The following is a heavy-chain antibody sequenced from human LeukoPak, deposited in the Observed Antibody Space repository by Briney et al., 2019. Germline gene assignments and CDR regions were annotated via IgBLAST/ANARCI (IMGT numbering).Heavy chain of an antibody. J-gene: IGHJ3*02. CDR2: IYTSGST. D-gene: IGHD3-22*01. CDR1: GGSISSGSYY. Sequence: SETLSLTCTVSGGSISSGSYYWSWIRQPAGKGLEWIGRIYTSGSTNHNPSLKSRVTISVDTSKNHFSLKLSSVTAADTAVYYCARGYFITMIVRDAFDIWGQGTMVTVSS. CDR3: ARGYFITMIVRDAFDI. V-gene: IGHV4-61*02.